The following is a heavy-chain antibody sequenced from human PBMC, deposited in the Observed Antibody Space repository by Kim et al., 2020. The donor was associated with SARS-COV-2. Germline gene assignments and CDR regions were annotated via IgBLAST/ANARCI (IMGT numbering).Heavy chain of an antibody. CDR3: AKDRWFGELQYYFDY. Sequence: GGSLRLSCAASGFTFGDYAMHWVRQAPGKGLEWVSLISGDGGSTYYADSVKGRFTISRDNSKNSLYLQMNSLRTEDTALYYCAKDRWFGELQYYFDYWGQGTLVTVSS. V-gene: IGHV3-43*02. D-gene: IGHD3-10*01. CDR1: GFTFGDYA. CDR2: ISGDGGST. J-gene: IGHJ4*02.